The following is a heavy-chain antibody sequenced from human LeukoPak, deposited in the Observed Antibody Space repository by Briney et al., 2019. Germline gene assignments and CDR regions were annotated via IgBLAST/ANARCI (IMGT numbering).Heavy chain of an antibody. J-gene: IGHJ4*02. CDR1: GGSFGGYY. Sequence: SETLSLTCAVYGGSFGGYYWSWVRQPPGKGLEWIGEINHSGSTKYNPSLESRVTLSIDTSKNQFSLKLNSVTAADTAVYYCARAPVYSNYLDYWGQGSLVTVSS. D-gene: IGHD4-11*01. CDR3: ARAPVYSNYLDY. V-gene: IGHV4-34*01. CDR2: INHSGST.